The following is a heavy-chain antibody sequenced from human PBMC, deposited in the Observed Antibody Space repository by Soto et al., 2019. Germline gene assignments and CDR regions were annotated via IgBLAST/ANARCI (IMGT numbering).Heavy chain of an antibody. Sequence: ASVKVSCKASGYTFTGFHIHWVRQAPGQGLEWLGIINPSGGYTTYAQRFLGRVTMTSDTSTSTVHMELGSLTSEDTAVYYCARGLIYDSSGYYFDYWGQGTLVTVSS. V-gene: IGHV1-46*01. D-gene: IGHD3-22*01. CDR1: GYTFTGFH. CDR3: ARGLIYDSSGYYFDY. CDR2: INPSGGYT. J-gene: IGHJ4*02.